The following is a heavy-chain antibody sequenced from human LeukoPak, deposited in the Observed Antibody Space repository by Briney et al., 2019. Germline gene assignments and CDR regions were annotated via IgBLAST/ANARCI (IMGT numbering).Heavy chain of an antibody. D-gene: IGHD1-26*01. CDR2: ISWNSGSI. V-gene: IGHV3-9*01. Sequence: GGSLRLSCAASGFTFDDYAMHWVRQAPGKGLEGVSGISWNSGSIGYADSVKGRFTISRGNAKNSLYLQMDSLRAEDTALYYCAKDINPGWELLGGAFDIWGQGTMVTVSS. CDR3: AKDINPGWELLGGAFDI. CDR1: GFTFDDYA. J-gene: IGHJ3*02.